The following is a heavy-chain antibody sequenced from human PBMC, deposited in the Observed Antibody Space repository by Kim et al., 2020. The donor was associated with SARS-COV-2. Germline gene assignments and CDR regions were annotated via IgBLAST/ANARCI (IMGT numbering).Heavy chain of an antibody. J-gene: IGHJ4*02. CDR2: ISYDGSNK. CDR3: ARGIAVAGNFDY. Sequence: GGSLRLSCAASGFTFSSYAMHWVRQAPGKGLEWVAVISYDGSNKYYADSVKGRFTISRDNSKNTLYLQMNSLRAEDTAVYYCARGIAVAGNFDYWGQGTLVTVSS. D-gene: IGHD6-19*01. V-gene: IGHV3-30-3*01. CDR1: GFTFSSYA.